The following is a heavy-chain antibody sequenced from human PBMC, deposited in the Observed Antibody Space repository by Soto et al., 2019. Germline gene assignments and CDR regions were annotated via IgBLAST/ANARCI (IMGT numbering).Heavy chain of an antibody. D-gene: IGHD3-10*01. J-gene: IGHJ6*02. CDR1: GGSISSYY. V-gene: IGHV4-59*01. CDR2: IYYSGST. Sequence: QVQLQESGPGLVKPSETLSLTCTVSGGSISSYYWSWIRQPPGKGLEWIGYIYYSGSTNYNPPLKSRVTISVDTSKNQFSLKLSSVTAADTAVYYCARAYYGSGSSLRVWGQGTTVTVSS. CDR3: ARAYYGSGSSLRV.